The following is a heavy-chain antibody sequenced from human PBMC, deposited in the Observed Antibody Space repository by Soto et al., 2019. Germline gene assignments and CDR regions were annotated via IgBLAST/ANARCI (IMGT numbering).Heavy chain of an antibody. J-gene: IGHJ4*02. CDR3: ARNLLTGYYSPFDY. D-gene: IGHD3-9*01. CDR1: GFTFSSYW. V-gene: IGHV3-7*01. Sequence: EVQLVESGGGLVQPGGSLRLSCAASGFTFSSYWMSWVRQAPGKGLEWVANIKQDGSEKYYVDSVKGRFTISRDNAKNSLYLQMNRLRAEYTAVYYCARNLLTGYYSPFDYWGQGTLVTVSS. CDR2: IKQDGSEK.